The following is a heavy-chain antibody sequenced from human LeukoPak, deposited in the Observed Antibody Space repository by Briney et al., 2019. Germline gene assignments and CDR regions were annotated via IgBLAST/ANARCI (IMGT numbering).Heavy chain of an antibody. J-gene: IGHJ4*02. V-gene: IGHV3-48*03. CDR2: ISSGGSTI. CDR1: GFTFGSYE. CDR3: PRVERYDILTGPRLYSFDY. Sequence: GGSLRLSCAASGFTFGSYEMNWVRQAPGKGLEWVSYISSGGSTIYYADSVKGRFTISRDNAKNSLYLQMNSLRAEDTAVYYCPRVERYDILTGPRLYSFDYGGQGTLLTVSS. D-gene: IGHD3-9*01.